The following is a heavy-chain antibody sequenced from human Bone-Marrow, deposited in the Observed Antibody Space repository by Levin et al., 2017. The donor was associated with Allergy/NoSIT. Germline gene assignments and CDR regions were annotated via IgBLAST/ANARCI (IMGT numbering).Heavy chain of an antibody. Sequence: GESLKISCAASGFTFSSYELNWVRQAPGKGLEWVSYISSSGGTIYYADSVKGRFTISTDNTKNSLYLQMNSLRAEDTAVYFCARGALRGWYRFSPIDYWGQGTLVTVSS. V-gene: IGHV3-48*03. CDR3: ARGALRGWYRFSPIDY. CDR2: ISSSGGTI. D-gene: IGHD6-19*01. CDR1: GFTFSSYE. J-gene: IGHJ4*02.